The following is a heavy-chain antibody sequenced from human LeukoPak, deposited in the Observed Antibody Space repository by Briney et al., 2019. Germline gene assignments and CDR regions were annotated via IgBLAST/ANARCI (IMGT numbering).Heavy chain of an antibody. CDR3: ARDLPYYYDSSGYGAFDI. V-gene: IGHV3-53*01. J-gene: IGHJ3*02. CDR1: GFTVSSNY. D-gene: IGHD3-22*01. Sequence: GGSLRLSCAASGFTVSSNYMSWVRQAPGKGLEWVSVIYSGGSTYYADSVKGRFTISRDNSKNTLYLQMNSLRAEHTAVYYCARDLPYYYDSSGYGAFDIWGQGTMVTVSS. CDR2: IYSGGST.